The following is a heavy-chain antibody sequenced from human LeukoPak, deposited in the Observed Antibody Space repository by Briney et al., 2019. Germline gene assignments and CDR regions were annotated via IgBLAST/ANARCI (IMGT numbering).Heavy chain of an antibody. CDR3: ARDRRFLEWLEGYYYYYMDV. V-gene: IGHV1-69*01. CDR1: GGTFSSYA. CDR2: IIPIFGTA. Sequence: ASVKVSCKASGGTFSSYAISWVRQAPGQGLEWMGGIIPIFGTANYAQKFRGRVTITADESTSTAYMELSSLRSEDTAVYYCARDRRFLEWLEGYYYYYMDVWGKGTTVTVSS. J-gene: IGHJ6*03. D-gene: IGHD3-3*01.